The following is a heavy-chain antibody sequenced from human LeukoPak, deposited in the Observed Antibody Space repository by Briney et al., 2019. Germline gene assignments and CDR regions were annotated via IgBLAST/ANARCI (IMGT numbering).Heavy chain of an antibody. CDR1: GYTFTGYS. J-gene: IGHJ5*02. D-gene: IGHD1-20*01. CDR3: ARGSPNNSNWFDP. CDR2: INPNGGGT. V-gene: IGHV1-2*02. Sequence: ASVKVSCMASGYTFTGYSMHWVRQAPGQGLEWIGWINPNGGGTYYAQKFQDRVTMTRDTSISTAYMELSRLRSDDTSVYYCARGSPNNSNWFDPWGQGTLVTVSS.